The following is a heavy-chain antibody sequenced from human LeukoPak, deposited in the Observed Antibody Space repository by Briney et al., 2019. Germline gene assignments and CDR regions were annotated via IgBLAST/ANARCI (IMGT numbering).Heavy chain of an antibody. D-gene: IGHD3-3*01. CDR2: INSDGSST. V-gene: IGHV3-74*01. Sequence: GGSLRLSCAASGFTFSSYWMHWVRQAPGKGLVWVSRINSDGSSTSYADSVKGRFTISRDNSKNTLYLQMNSLRPEDTAVYYCAQTVGQRGSLTIFGVVRYWGQGTLVTVSS. J-gene: IGHJ4*02. CDR1: GFTFSSYW. CDR3: AQTVGQRGSLTIFGVVRY.